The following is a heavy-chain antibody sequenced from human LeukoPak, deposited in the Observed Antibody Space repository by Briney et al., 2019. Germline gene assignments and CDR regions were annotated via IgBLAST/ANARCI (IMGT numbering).Heavy chain of an antibody. J-gene: IGHJ4*02. V-gene: IGHV3-21*01. D-gene: IGHD1-26*01. Sequence: GGSLRLSCAASGFTYCSYSMNWVRQAPGKGLEWVSSISSSSSYIYYADSVKGRFTISRDNAKNSLYLQMNSLRAEDTAVYYCARDRVGATSLPFDYWGQGTLVTVSS. CDR1: GFTYCSYS. CDR2: ISSSSSYI. CDR3: ARDRVGATSLPFDY.